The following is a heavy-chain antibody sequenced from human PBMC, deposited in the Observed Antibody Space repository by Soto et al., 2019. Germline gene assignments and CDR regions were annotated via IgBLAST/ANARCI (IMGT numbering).Heavy chain of an antibody. J-gene: IGHJ6*02. Sequence: QVQLVQSGAEVKKPGSSVKVSCKASGGTFSSYTISWERQAPGQGLEWMGRIIPILGIANCAQKFQGRVTITANKSTSTAYMELSSLRSEDTAVYYCARPTTNYGDFGYYSGMDVWGQGTTVTVSS. V-gene: IGHV1-69*02. CDR1: GGTFSSYT. D-gene: IGHD4-17*01. CDR3: ARPTTNYGDFGYYSGMDV. CDR2: IIPILGIA.